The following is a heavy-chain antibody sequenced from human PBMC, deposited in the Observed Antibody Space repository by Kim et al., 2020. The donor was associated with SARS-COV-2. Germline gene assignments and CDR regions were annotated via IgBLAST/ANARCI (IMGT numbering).Heavy chain of an antibody. CDR2: IYSDVTT. Sequence: GGSLRLSCAASGFTISNNYMSWVRQAPGKGLEWVSVIYSDVTTYFADSVKGRFTISRDNSKNTLYLQMNSLGAEDTAVYYCAKDRGNWNDGGALFDYWGQGILVTVSS. CDR1: GFTISNNY. V-gene: IGHV3-53*01. D-gene: IGHD1-1*01. CDR3: AKDRGNWNDGGALFDY. J-gene: IGHJ4*02.